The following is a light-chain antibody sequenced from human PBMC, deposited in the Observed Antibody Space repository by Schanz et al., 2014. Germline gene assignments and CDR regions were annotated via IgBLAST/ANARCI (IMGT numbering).Light chain of an antibody. CDR3: QQYDNSPWT. V-gene: IGKV3D-15*02. J-gene: IGKJ1*01. CDR1: QSVSSN. Sequence: ETVMTQSPGTLSVSPGERATLSCRASQSVSSNLAWYQQKPGQAPRLLIYEASKRATGIPARFSGSGSGTDFTLTISRLEPEDFAVYYCQQYDNSPWTFGQGTKVEVK. CDR2: EAS.